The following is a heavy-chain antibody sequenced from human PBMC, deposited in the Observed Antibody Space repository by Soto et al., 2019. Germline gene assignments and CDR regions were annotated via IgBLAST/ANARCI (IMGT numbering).Heavy chain of an antibody. CDR1: GFTFSNAW. V-gene: IGHV3-15*07. D-gene: IGHD2-15*01. J-gene: IGHJ6*02. CDR2: IKSKTDGGTT. Sequence: GGSLRLSCAASGFTFSNAWMNWVRQAPGKGLEWVGRIKSKTDGGTTDYAAPVKGRFTISRDDSKNTLYLQMNSLKTEDTAVYYCTTSGPDCSGGSCYSGYYYYYGMDVWGQGTTVTVSS. CDR3: TTSGPDCSGGSCYSGYYYYYGMDV.